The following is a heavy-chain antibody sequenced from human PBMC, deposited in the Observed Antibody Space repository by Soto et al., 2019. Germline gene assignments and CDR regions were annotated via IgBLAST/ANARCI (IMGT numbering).Heavy chain of an antibody. CDR2: IYYSGST. J-gene: IGHJ6*02. CDR3: ERAAGKRGYSVHYYYGMDV. Sequence: SETLSLTCTVSGVSISSSSYYWGWIRQPPGQGLEWIGSIYYSGSTYYNPSLNSRVTISVNTSKNQFSLKLSSVTAADTAVYYCERAAGKRGYSVHYYYGMDVWGQGTTVTVSS. V-gene: IGHV4-39*01. CDR1: GVSISSSSYY. D-gene: IGHD5-18*01.